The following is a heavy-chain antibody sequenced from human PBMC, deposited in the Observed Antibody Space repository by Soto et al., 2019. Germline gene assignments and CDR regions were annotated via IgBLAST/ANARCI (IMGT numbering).Heavy chain of an antibody. V-gene: IGHV1-69*13. CDR2: IIPIFGTA. CDR1: GGTFSSYA. D-gene: IGHD5-18*01. Sequence: AASVKVSCKASGGTFSSYAISWVRQAPGQGLEWMGGIIPIFGTANYAQKFQGRVTITADESTSTAYMELSSLRSEDTAVYYCARGDVDTAMVSYYYGMDVWGQGTTVTVYS. J-gene: IGHJ6*02. CDR3: ARGDVDTAMVSYYYGMDV.